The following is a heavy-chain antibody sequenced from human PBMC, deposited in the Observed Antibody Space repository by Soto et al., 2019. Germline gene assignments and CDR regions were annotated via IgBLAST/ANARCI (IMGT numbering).Heavy chain of an antibody. CDR2: IIPILGIA. Sequence: ASVKVSCKASGGTFSSYTISWVRQAPGQGLEWMGRIIPILGIANYAQKFQGRVTITADKSTSTAYMELSSLRSEDTAVYYCARNPLYSSGWTPDLYFDYWGQGTLVTVSS. CDR1: GGTFSSYT. D-gene: IGHD6-19*01. V-gene: IGHV1-69*02. J-gene: IGHJ4*02. CDR3: ARNPLYSSGWTPDLYFDY.